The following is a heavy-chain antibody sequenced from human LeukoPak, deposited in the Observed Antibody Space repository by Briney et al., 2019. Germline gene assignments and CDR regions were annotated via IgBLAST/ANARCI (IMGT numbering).Heavy chain of an antibody. V-gene: IGHV1-18*01. CDR1: GYTFTSYG. J-gene: IGHJ1*01. Sequence: ASVKVSCKASGYTFTSYGISWVRQAPGQGLEWMGWISVYNGNTNYAQRLQGRVTMTTDTSTSTAYMELRSLRSDDTAVYYCARVENSGSLAEYFQHWGQGTLVTVSS. CDR3: ARVENSGSLAEYFQH. CDR2: ISVYNGNT. D-gene: IGHD1-26*01.